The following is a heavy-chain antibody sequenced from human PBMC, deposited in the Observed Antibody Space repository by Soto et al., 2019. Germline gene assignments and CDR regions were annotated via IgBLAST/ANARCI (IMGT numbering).Heavy chain of an antibody. D-gene: IGHD3-16*02. CDR2: IYYSGST. CDR1: GGSISSYY. Sequence: SETLSLTCTVSGGSISSYYWSWIRQPPGKGLEWIGYIYYSGSTNYNPSLKSRVTILVDKPKNQFSLRLTSVTAADTAVYYCARLSRISWGMDVWGQGTTVTVSS. V-gene: IGHV4-59*12. CDR3: ARLSRISWGMDV. J-gene: IGHJ6*02.